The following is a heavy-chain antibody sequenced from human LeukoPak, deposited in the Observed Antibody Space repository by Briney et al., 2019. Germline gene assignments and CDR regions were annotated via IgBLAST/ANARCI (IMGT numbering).Heavy chain of an antibody. J-gene: IGHJ6*02. V-gene: IGHV4-59*01. CDR2: IYYSGST. Sequence: SETLSLTCTVSGGSISSYYWSWIRQPPGKGLEWIGYIYYSGSTNYNPSLKSRATISVDTSKNQFSLKLSSVTAADTAVYYCARVRAYSSSWYSRDYGMDVWGQGTTVTVSS. CDR3: ARVRAYSSSWYSRDYGMDV. D-gene: IGHD6-13*01. CDR1: GGSISSYY.